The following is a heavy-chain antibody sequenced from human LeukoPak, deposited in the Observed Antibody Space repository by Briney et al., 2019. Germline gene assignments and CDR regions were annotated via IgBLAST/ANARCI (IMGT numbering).Heavy chain of an antibody. CDR1: GGSISSSSYY. V-gene: IGHV4-61*01. D-gene: IGHD2-15*01. CDR2: IYYSGST. CDR3: AREILGCSGGSCYAWFDP. Sequence: SETLSLTCTVSGGSISSSSYYWSWIRQPPGKGLEWIGYIYYSGSTNYNPSLKSRVTISVDTSKNQFSLKLSSVTAADTAVYYCAREILGCSGGSCYAWFDPWGQGTLVTVSS. J-gene: IGHJ5*02.